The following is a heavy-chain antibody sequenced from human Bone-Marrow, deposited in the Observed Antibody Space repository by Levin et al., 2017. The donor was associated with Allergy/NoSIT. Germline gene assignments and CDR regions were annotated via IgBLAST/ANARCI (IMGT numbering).Heavy chain of an antibody. J-gene: IGHJ5*02. CDR1: GGTFSSYS. Sequence: SVKVSCKVSGGTFSSYSISWVRQAPGQGLEWMGRIFPLLDIIDYAQKFHGRVTITADKSTSTAYMELASLRSEDTAVYYCARDVAATTWGQGTLVTVSS. D-gene: IGHD5-12*01. CDR3: ARDVAATT. V-gene: IGHV1-69*04. CDR2: IFPLLDII.